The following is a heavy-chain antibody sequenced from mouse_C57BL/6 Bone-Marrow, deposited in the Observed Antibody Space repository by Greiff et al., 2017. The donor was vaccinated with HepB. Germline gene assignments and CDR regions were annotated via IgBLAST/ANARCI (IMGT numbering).Heavy chain of an antibody. V-gene: IGHV1-64*01. CDR3: ARSTTVVATDFDV. Sequence: QVHVKQPGAELVKPGASVKLSCKASGYTFTSYWMHWVKQRPGQGLEWIGMIHPNSGSTNYNEKFKSKATLTVDKSSSTAYMQLSSLTSEDSAVYYCARSTTVVATDFDVWGTGTTVTVSS. CDR1: GYTFTSYW. D-gene: IGHD1-1*01. CDR2: IHPNSGST. J-gene: IGHJ1*03.